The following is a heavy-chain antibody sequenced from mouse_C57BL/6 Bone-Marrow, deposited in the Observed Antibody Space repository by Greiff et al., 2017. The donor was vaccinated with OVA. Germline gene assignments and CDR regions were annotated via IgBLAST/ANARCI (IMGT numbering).Heavy chain of an antibody. Sequence: EVQLVESGGDLVKPGGSLKLSCAASGFTFSSYGMSWVRQTPDKRLEWVATISSGGSYTYYPDSVKGRFTISRDNAKNTLYLQMSSLKSEDTAMYYCARHCYDPYYAMDYWGQGTSVTVSS. V-gene: IGHV5-6*01. J-gene: IGHJ4*01. CDR1: GFTFSSYG. CDR2: ISSGGSYT. CDR3: ARHCYDPYYAMDY. D-gene: IGHD2-12*01.